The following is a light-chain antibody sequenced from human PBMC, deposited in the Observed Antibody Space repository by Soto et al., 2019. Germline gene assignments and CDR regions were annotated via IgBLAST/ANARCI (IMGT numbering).Light chain of an antibody. J-gene: IGKJ4*01. Sequence: EIVMTQSPATLSVSPGERATLSCRASQSVSSNLAWYQQKPGQAPSLLIYGASTRATGIPARFSGSGSGTEFTLTISSLQSEAFAVYYCQQYNNWPALTFGGGTKMEIK. CDR2: GAS. V-gene: IGKV3-15*01. CDR1: QSVSSN. CDR3: QQYNNWPALT.